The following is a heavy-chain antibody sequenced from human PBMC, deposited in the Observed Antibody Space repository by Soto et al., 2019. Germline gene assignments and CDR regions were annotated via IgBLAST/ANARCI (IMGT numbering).Heavy chain of an antibody. CDR2: ITYGGSI. Sequence: PSETLSLTCTVSGASLSNDDFFWSWVRQHPDKGLEWLAYITYGGSIYYNPSLRSRLSVSIDKSKSQFSLNVRSVTAADTAVYFCAKMERTQLWLLVQNWGQGLPVTVSS. CDR3: AKMERTQLWLLVQN. CDR1: GASLSNDDFF. D-gene: IGHD5-18*01. J-gene: IGHJ4*02. V-gene: IGHV4-31*03.